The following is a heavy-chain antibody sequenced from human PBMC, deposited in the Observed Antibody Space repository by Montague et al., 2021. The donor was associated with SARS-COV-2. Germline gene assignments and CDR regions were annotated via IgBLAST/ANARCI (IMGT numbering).Heavy chain of an antibody. V-gene: IGHV4-34*01. J-gene: IGHJ6*04. CDR2: KKNSGST. Sequence: KKNSGSTNYNPSLKSRATISVDTSKNQFSLKLSSLTAADTAVYYCARGSGCSGGSCYSAWATDYYYGMEVWGKGTTV. D-gene: IGHD2-15*01. CDR3: ARGSGCSGGSCYSAWATDYYYGMEV.